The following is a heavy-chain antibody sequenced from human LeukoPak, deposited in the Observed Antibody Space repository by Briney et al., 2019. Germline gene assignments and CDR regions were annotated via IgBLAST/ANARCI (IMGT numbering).Heavy chain of an antibody. V-gene: IGHV3-30*18. CDR2: ISYDGSNK. CDR3: AKDPHPNSGYDYLDSYYFDY. D-gene: IGHD5-12*01. J-gene: IGHJ4*02. Sequence: GGSLRLSCAASGFTFSSYGMHWVRQAPGKGLEWVAVISYDGSNKYYADSVKGRFTISRDNSKNTLYLQMNSLRAEDTAVYYCAKDPHPNSGYDYLDSYYFDYWGQGTLVTVSS. CDR1: GFTFSSYG.